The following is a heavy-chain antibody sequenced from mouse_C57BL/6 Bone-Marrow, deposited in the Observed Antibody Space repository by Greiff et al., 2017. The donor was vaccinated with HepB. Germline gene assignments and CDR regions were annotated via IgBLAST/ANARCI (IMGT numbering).Heavy chain of an antibody. J-gene: IGHJ2*01. CDR1: GYTFTSYW. CDR3: ARGGTGTDY. Sequence: VQLQQPGAELVKPGASVKLSCKASGYTFTSYWMQWVKQRPGQGLEWIGEIDPSDSYTNYNQKFKGKATLTVDTSSSTAYMQLSSLTSEDSAVYYCARGGTGTDYWGQGTTLTVSS. V-gene: IGHV1-50*01. CDR2: IDPSDSYT. D-gene: IGHD4-1*01.